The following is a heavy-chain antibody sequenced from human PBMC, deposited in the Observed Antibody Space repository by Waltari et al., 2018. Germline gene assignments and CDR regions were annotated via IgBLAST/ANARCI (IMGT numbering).Heavy chain of an antibody. Sequence: EVQLVESGGGLVQPGGSLRLSCAASGFTLSSYWMSWVRQAPGKGLEWVANIMKDGSEEYYVDSVRGRFTISRDNAKNSLFLQMNSLRPEDTAVYYCARDQWFAFDIWGQGTMVTVSS. D-gene: IGHD3-22*01. V-gene: IGHV3-7*01. J-gene: IGHJ3*02. CDR3: ARDQWFAFDI. CDR2: IMKDGSEE. CDR1: GFTLSSYW.